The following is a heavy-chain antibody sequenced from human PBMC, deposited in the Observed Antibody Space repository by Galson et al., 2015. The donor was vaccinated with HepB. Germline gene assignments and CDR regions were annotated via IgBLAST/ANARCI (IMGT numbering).Heavy chain of an antibody. Sequence: SLRLSCAASGFNLINYAMHWVRRAPGKGLEWVAVISYDGRNEYYADAAKGRFTVSRDNSKNMLYLQMNSLRPEDTAIYYCARAIGSYVTISGMILIGTTDYWGQGARVTVSS. V-gene: IGHV3-30*04. D-gene: IGHD3-3*01. CDR3: ARAIGSYVTISGMILIGTTDY. J-gene: IGHJ4*02. CDR1: GFNLINYA. CDR2: ISYDGRNE.